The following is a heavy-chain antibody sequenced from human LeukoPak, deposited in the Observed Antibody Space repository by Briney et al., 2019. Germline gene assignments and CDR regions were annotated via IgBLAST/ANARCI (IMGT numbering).Heavy chain of an antibody. Sequence: SETLSLTCTVSGGSISTSSYYWGWVRQPPGKGLEWIGSVYYSGSTYYNPSLKSRVTTSVDTAKNQLSLELRFVTAADTAVYYCARHANGGATVFDFWGQGTLVTVSS. CDR2: VYYSGST. CDR1: GGSISTSSYY. D-gene: IGHD1-26*01. V-gene: IGHV4-39*01. CDR3: ARHANGGATVFDF. J-gene: IGHJ4*02.